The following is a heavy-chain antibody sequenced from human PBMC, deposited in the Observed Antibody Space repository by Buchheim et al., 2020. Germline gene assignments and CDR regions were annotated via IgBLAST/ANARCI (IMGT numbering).Heavy chain of an antibody. CDR3: ATGGTMVRGYYYGMDV. D-gene: IGHD3-10*01. Sequence: QVQLVQSGAEVKKPGASVKVSCKASGYTFTSYYMHWVRQAPGQGLEWMGIINPSGGSTSYAQKFQGRVTITADTSTDTAYMELSSLRSEDTAVYYCATGGTMVRGYYYGMDVWGQGTT. V-gene: IGHV1-46*01. J-gene: IGHJ6*02. CDR1: GYTFTSYY. CDR2: INPSGGST.